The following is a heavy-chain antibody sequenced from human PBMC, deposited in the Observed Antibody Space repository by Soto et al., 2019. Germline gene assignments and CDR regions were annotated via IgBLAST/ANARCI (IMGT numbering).Heavy chain of an antibody. CDR1: GYTFAGYY. V-gene: IGHV1-2*04. Sequence: ASVKVSCKASGYTFAGYYMHWVRQAPGQGLEWMGWINPNSGGTNYAQKFQGWVTMTRDTSISTAYMELSRLRSDDTAVYYCARGAIWFGELHDAFDIWGQGTMVTVSS. CDR2: INPNSGGT. D-gene: IGHD3-10*01. CDR3: ARGAIWFGELHDAFDI. J-gene: IGHJ3*02.